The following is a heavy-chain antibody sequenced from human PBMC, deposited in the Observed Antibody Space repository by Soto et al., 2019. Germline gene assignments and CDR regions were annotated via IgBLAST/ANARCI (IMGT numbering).Heavy chain of an antibody. Sequence: GGSLRLSCAASGFTFSSYSMNWVRQAPGKGLEWASSISSSSSYIYYADSVKGRFTISRDNAKNSLYLQMNSLRAEDTAVYYCARDLVPGYYHNWFDPWGQGTLVTVSS. J-gene: IGHJ5*02. CDR1: GFTFSSYS. D-gene: IGHD3-10*01. V-gene: IGHV3-21*01. CDR3: ARDLVPGYYHNWFDP. CDR2: ISSSSSYI.